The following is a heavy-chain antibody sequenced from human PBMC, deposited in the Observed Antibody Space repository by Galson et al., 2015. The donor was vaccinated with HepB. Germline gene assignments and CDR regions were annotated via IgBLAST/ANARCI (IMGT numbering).Heavy chain of an antibody. J-gene: IGHJ4*02. CDR1: GSTFTTHG. CDR3: ARLLGAPPSMGY. CDR2: ISTYNAKT. D-gene: IGHD1-26*01. V-gene: IGHV1-18*01. Sequence: SVKVSCKASGSTFTTHGISWVRQAPGQGLEWMGWISTYNAKTNYAQKFQGRVIMTSDTSTTTAYMELGSLRSDDTAIYYCARLLGAPPSMGYWGQGTLVTVSS.